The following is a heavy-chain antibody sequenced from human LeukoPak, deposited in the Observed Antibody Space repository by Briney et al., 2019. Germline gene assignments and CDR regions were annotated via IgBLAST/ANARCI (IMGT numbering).Heavy chain of an antibody. V-gene: IGHV3-7*01. CDR3: ARDLEGLVTAMGY. J-gene: IGHJ4*02. CDR2: IKQDGSEI. CDR1: GFTFSNYW. D-gene: IGHD2-21*02. Sequence: GGSLRLSCAASGFTFSNYWMTWVRQAPGKGLEWVANIKQDGSEIYYVDSVKGRFTISRDNARNSLYLQMNSLRAEDTTVYYCARDLEGLVTAMGYWGQGTLVTVSS.